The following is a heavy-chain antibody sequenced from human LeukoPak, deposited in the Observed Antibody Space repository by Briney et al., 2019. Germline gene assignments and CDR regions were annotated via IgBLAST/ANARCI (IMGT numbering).Heavy chain of an antibody. J-gene: IGHJ4*02. CDR1: GFTFSSYS. CDR3: ARGLGGYYFDY. V-gene: IGHV3-48*02. D-gene: IGHD3-16*01. Sequence: GGSLRLSCAASGFTFSSYSTNCGREAPGKALEWVSYGCTSSGTIYYAESVKGRFTNSRDNAKNSLYLQMNSLGDEDTAVYYCARGLGGYYFDYWGQGTLVTVSS. CDR2: GCTSSGTI.